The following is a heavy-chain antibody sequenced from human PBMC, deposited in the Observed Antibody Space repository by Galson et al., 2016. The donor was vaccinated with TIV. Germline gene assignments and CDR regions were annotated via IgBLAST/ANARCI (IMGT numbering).Heavy chain of an antibody. Sequence: RLSCAASGFTFSDYWMHWVSQVPGKGLVWVSRVETDGSSTNYADSVKGRITISRDNAKNTVYLQMNSLRAEDTAVYYCARGLLGASVGYDVWGQGTMVTVSS. V-gene: IGHV3-74*01. CDR3: ARGLLGASVGYDV. D-gene: IGHD1-26*01. CDR1: GFTFSDYW. CDR2: VETDGSST. J-gene: IGHJ3*01.